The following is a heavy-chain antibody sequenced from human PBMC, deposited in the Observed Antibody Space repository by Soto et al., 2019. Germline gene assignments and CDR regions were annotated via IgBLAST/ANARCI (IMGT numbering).Heavy chain of an antibody. CDR2: FDPEDGET. Sequence: ASVKVSCKVSGYTLTELSMHWVRQAPGKGLEWMGGFDPEDGETIYAQKFQGRVTMTEDTSTDTASLKLSSVSAADTAVYYCARQKDPPGDGYNFGYWGQGTLVTVSS. J-gene: IGHJ4*02. V-gene: IGHV1-24*01. D-gene: IGHD5-12*01. CDR3: ARQKDPPGDGYNFGY. CDR1: GYTLTELS.